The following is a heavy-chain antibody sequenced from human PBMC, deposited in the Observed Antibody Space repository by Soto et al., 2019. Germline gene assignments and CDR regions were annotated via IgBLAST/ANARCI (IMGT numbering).Heavy chain of an antibody. Sequence: LSLTCTVSGGSISSYYWSWIRQPPGKGLEWIGYIYYSGSTNYNPSLKSRVTISVDTSKNQFSLKLSSVTAADTAVYYCASRPRHYYYDSSGYLDWGQGTLVTVSS. CDR3: ASRPRHYYYDSSGYLD. CDR2: IYYSGST. J-gene: IGHJ4*02. CDR1: GGSISSYY. V-gene: IGHV4-59*01. D-gene: IGHD3-22*01.